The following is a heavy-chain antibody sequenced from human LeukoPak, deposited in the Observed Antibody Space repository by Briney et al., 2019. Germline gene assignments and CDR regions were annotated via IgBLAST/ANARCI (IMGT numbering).Heavy chain of an antibody. D-gene: IGHD5-18*01. V-gene: IGHV3-30*02. CDR2: IRYDGSNK. Sequence: PGGSLRLFCAASGFTFSSYGMHWVRQAPGKGLEWVAFIRYDGSNKYYADSVKGRLTISRDNSKNTLYLKMNSLRAEDTAVYYCAKERDTAMVTIDYWGQGTLVTVSS. CDR3: AKERDTAMVTIDY. CDR1: GFTFSSYG. J-gene: IGHJ4*02.